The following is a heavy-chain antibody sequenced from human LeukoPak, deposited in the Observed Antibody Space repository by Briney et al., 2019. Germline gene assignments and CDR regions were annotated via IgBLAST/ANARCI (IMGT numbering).Heavy chain of an antibody. V-gene: IGHV4-34*01. CDR3: GRDALVGYFSYYYMDV. Sequence: NSSETLSLTCAVYGGSFSGYYWSWIRQPPGKGLEWIGEINHSGSTNYNPSLKSRVTISVGTSKNQFSLKLSSVTAADTAVYYCGRDALVGYFSYYYMDVWGKGTTVTASS. D-gene: IGHD2-15*01. CDR2: INHSGST. CDR1: GGSFSGYY. J-gene: IGHJ6*03.